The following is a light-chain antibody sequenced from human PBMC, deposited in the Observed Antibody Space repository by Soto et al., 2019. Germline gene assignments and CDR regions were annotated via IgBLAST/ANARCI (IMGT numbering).Light chain of an antibody. CDR3: QHRSSSPPT. V-gene: IGKV3-11*01. CDR1: QSVSSY. CDR2: DAS. Sequence: EIVLTQSPATLSLSPGERATLSCRASQSVSSYLAWYQQKPGQAPRLLIYDASNRATGIPARFSGSGSGIDFTLTSSSLDPEYFAFYCWQHRSSSPPTFGQGTKLEIK. J-gene: IGKJ2*01.